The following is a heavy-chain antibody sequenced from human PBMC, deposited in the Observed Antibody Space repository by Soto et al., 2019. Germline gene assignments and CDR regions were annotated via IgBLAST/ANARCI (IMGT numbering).Heavy chain of an antibody. CDR1: GYTLTSYG. D-gene: IGHD2-15*01. CDR2: INTYNGAT. V-gene: IGHV1-18*01. Sequence: QVQLVQSGAEVKKPGASVKVSCKASGYTLTSYGISWVRQAPGQGLEWMGWINTYNGATNYAQNLQGRVTMTTDTSTSTAYMELWSLRSDDTAVYYCARYCSGGSCHKGVPDYWGQGTLVTVSS. CDR3: ARYCSGGSCHKGVPDY. J-gene: IGHJ4*02.